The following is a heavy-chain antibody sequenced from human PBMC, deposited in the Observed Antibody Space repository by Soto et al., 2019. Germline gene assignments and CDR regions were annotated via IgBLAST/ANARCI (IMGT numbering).Heavy chain of an antibody. J-gene: IGHJ4*02. Sequence: PGEPLKICCKGSGYRFAGSWITGARQKPGKGLEWMGRIDPSDSQTYYSPSFRGHVTISATKSITTVFLQWSSLRASDTAMYYCARQIYDSDTGPNFQYYFDSWGQGTPVTVSS. CDR2: IDPSDSQT. CDR1: GYRFAGSW. D-gene: IGHD3-22*01. V-gene: IGHV5-10-1*01. CDR3: ARQIYDSDTGPNFQYYFDS.